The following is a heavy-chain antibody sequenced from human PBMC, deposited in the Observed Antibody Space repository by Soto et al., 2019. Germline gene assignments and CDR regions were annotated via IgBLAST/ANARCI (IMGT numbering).Heavy chain of an antibody. Sequence: QVQLVESGGGVVQPGRSLRLSCAASGFTFSNYGTHWVRQAPGKGLEWVAAIWYDGTNKYYADSVKGRFTISRDNSKNTLYLQMNSLRAEDTAVYYCAGAGGQPSVWGQGTTVTVSS. V-gene: IGHV3-33*01. CDR3: AGAGGQPSV. J-gene: IGHJ6*02. CDR2: IWYDGTNK. D-gene: IGHD2-8*02. CDR1: GFTFSNYG.